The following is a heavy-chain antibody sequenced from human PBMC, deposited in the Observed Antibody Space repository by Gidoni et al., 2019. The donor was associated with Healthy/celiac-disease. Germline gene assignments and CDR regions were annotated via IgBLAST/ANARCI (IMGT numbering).Heavy chain of an antibody. J-gene: IGHJ3*02. Sequence: QVQLVQSGAEVKKPGASVKVSCKASGYTFTGSYMHWVRQAPGQGLEWMGWINPNSGGTNYAQKFQGRVTMTRDTSISTAYMELSRLRSDDTAVYYCASIGDTYYYDSSGYYHDAFDIWGQGTMVTVSS. CDR1: GYTFTGSY. D-gene: IGHD3-22*01. CDR3: ASIGDTYYYDSSGYYHDAFDI. CDR2: INPNSGGT. V-gene: IGHV1-2*02.